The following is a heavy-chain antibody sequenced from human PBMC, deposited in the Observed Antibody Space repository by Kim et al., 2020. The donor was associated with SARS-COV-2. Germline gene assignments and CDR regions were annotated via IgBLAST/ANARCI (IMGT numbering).Heavy chain of an antibody. Sequence: GGSLRLSCAASGFMFSDYWMSWVRQAPGKGLEWVAIIKRDGSEKHYVDSVRRRFTISRDNTERSVFLQMNSLRAEDTAVYYCVRDVPYYYDKKSNFGLDVWGQGTTVTVSS. CDR2: IKRDGSEK. D-gene: IGHD3-22*01. CDR3: VRDVPYYYDKKSNFGLDV. CDR1: GFMFSDYW. V-gene: IGHV3-7*03. J-gene: IGHJ6*02.